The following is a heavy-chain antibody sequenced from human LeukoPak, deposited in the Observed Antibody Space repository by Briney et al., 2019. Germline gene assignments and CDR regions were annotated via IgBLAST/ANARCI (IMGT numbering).Heavy chain of an antibody. D-gene: IGHD2-2*01. CDR1: GGSISSGDYY. J-gene: IGHJ6*03. Sequence: PSETLSLTCTVSGGSISSGDYYWSWIRQPPGKGLEWIGYIYYSGSTNYNPSLKSRVTMSVDKSKNQFSLKLSSVTAADTAVYYCAREEVVVPAGHMDVWGKGTTVTVSS. CDR3: AREEVVVPAGHMDV. V-gene: IGHV4-61*08. CDR2: IYYSGST.